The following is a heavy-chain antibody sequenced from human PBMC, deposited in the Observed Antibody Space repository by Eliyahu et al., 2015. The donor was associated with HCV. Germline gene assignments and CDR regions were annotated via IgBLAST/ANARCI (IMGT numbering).Heavy chain of an antibody. CDR2: XIHGGRT. CDR3: ATLPTGTYYYDGVDV. D-gene: IGHD2-8*02. V-gene: IGHV4-34*12. CDR1: GGXVSGYY. Sequence: QVQLQQWGAGLLKPSETLSLTCXVYGGXVSGYYWXWTRQPPGKGXXWIGEXIHGGRTGYNPSLKSRVTISVDTSKNQFSLKVSSVTAADAAVYYCATLPTGTYYYDGVDVWGQGTTVTVSS. J-gene: IGHJ6*02.